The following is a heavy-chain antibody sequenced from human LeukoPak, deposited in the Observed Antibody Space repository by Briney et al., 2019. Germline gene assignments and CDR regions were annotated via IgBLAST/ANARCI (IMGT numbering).Heavy chain of an antibody. CDR2: INSDGSST. CDR3: AREPGYSSSLDY. CDR1: GFTFSSYW. V-gene: IGHV3-74*01. D-gene: IGHD6-13*01. Sequence: GGSLRLSCAASGFTFSSYWMHWVRQAPGKGLVWVSCINSDGSSTSYADSVKGRFTISRDNAKNTLYLQMNSLRAEDTAVYYCAREPGYSSSLDYWGQGTLVTVSS. J-gene: IGHJ4*02.